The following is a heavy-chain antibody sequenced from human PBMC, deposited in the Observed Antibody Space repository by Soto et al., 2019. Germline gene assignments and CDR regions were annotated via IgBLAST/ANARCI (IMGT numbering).Heavy chain of an antibody. V-gene: IGHV3-23*01. CDR1: GFTFSTYA. CDR3: AKDSGLREPDTFDI. Sequence: GGSLRLSCAASGFTFSTYAMSWVRQAPGKGLDWVSGISGSGGSTYYADSVKGRFTISRDNSKNTLYLQMTSLKAEDTAVYYCAKDSGLREPDTFDIWGQGAMVTVSS. J-gene: IGHJ3*02. D-gene: IGHD3-10*01. CDR2: ISGSGGST.